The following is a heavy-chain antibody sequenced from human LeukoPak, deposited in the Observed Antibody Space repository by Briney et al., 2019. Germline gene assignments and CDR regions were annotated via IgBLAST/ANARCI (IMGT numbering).Heavy chain of an antibody. CDR3: AREKRDCSSTSCYRLPEYYYYYYYMDV. CDR1: GFTFDDYG. Sequence: GGSLRLSCAASGFTFDDYGMSWVRQAPGKGLEGVSGINWNGGSTGYADSVKGRFTISRDNAKNSLYLQMNSLRAEDTALYYCAREKRDCSSTSCYRLPEYYYYYYYMDVWGKGTTVTVSS. D-gene: IGHD2-2*02. V-gene: IGHV3-20*04. CDR2: INWNGGST. J-gene: IGHJ6*03.